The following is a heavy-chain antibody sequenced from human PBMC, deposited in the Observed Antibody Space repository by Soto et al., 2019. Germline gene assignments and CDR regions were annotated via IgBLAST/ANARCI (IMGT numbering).Heavy chain of an antibody. CDR2: INAGNGNT. J-gene: IGHJ3*02. CDR3: ARSPTFGGFDI. Sequence: ASVKVSCKASGYTFTNNARHWVRQAPGQRLEWMGWINAGNGNTKYSQKFQGRVTITRDTSASTAYMELSSLRSEDTAVYYCARSPTFGGFDIWGQGTMVTVSS. CDR1: GYTFTNNA. V-gene: IGHV1-3*01. D-gene: IGHD3-16*01.